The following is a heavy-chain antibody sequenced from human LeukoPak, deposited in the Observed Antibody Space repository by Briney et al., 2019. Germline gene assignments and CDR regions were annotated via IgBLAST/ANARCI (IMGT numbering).Heavy chain of an antibody. CDR3: ARGRDDYDSSDFPLMLY. V-gene: IGHV1-2*02. D-gene: IGHD3-22*01. CDR1: GYTFTGYY. Sequence: GASVKVSCKASGYTFTGYYMHWVRQAPGQGLEWMGWINPNSGDTHYAQKFQGGVTMTRDTSITTAYMELSGLRSDDTAVYYCARGRDDYDSSDFPLMLYWGQGTLVAVSS. J-gene: IGHJ4*02. CDR2: INPNSGDT.